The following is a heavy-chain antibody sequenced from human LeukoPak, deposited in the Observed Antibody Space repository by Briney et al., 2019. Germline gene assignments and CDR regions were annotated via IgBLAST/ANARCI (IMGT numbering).Heavy chain of an antibody. V-gene: IGHV1-8*02. D-gene: IGHD3-10*01. CDR1: GYTFTGYY. J-gene: IGHJ6*03. CDR3: ARRYGSGSYYRDYYYYMDV. CDR2: MNPNSGNT. Sequence: ASVKVSCKASGYTFTGYYMHWVRQATGQGLEWMGWMNPNSGNTGYAQKFQGRVTMTRNTSISTAYMELSSLRSEDTAVYYCARRYGSGSYYRDYYYYMDVWGKGTTVTISS.